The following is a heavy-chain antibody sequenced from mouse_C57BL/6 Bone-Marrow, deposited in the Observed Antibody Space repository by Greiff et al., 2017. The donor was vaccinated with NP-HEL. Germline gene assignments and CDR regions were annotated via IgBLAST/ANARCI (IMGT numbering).Heavy chain of an antibody. CDR1: GFNIKDYY. D-gene: IGHD1-1*01. CDR3: TTNMSSKGVYYAMDY. Sequence: EVQLQQSGAELVRPGASVKLSCTASGFNIKDYYMHWVKQRPEQGLEWIGRIDPEDGDTEYAPKFQGKAAMTADTSSNTAYLQLSSLTSEDTAVYYCTTNMSSKGVYYAMDYWGQGTSVTVSS. J-gene: IGHJ4*01. V-gene: IGHV14-1*01. CDR2: IDPEDGDT.